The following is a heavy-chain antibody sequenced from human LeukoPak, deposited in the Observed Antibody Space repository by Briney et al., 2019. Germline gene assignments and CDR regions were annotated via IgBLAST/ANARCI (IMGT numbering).Heavy chain of an antibody. J-gene: IGHJ4*02. CDR1: GGTFSSYA. CDR2: IIPILGIA. CDR3: ARDPPRYCSGGSCGGLKY. V-gene: IGHV1-69*04. Sequence: SVKVSCKASGGTFSSYAISWVRQAPGQGLEWMGRIIPILGIANYAQKFQGRVTITADKSTSTAYMELSSLRSEDTAVYYCARDPPRYCSGGSCGGLKYWGQGTLVTVSS. D-gene: IGHD2-15*01.